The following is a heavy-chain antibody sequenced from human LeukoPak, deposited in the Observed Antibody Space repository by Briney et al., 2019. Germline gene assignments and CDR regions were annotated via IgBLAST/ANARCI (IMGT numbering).Heavy chain of an antibody. CDR3: AIGPPYGGYSD. D-gene: IGHD5-12*01. CDR1: GFTFTTYA. CDR2: ISGSGGRT. Sequence: GGSLRLSCAASGFTFTTYAMTWVRQAPGKGPEWVSSISGSGGRTYYADSLKGRFTISKDNSKNTLYLQMNSLRPEDTAVYSCAIGPPYGGYSDWGQGTLVTVSS. J-gene: IGHJ4*02. V-gene: IGHV3-23*01.